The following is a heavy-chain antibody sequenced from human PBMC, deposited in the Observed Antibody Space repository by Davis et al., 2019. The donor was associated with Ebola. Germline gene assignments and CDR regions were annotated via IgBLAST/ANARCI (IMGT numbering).Heavy chain of an antibody. CDR1: GSSFHTYT. CDR2: ISTDGSTT. D-gene: IGHD6-19*01. CDR3: AGAVAGTEDFQY. J-gene: IGHJ4*02. V-gene: IGHV3-30*04. Sequence: GESLKISCAASGSSFHTYTINWFRQAPGRGLERLAVISTDGSTTFYADSVKGRFTISRDNSKNTLSLQMNSLDTEDTAVYYCAGAVAGTEDFQYWGQGTLVTVSS.